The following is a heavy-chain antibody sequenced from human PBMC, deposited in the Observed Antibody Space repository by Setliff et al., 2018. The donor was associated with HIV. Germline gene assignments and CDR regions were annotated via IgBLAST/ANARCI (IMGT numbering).Heavy chain of an antibody. J-gene: IGHJ5*01. D-gene: IGHD3-16*01. CDR3: ARGGAVSADFDS. V-gene: IGHV4-4*07. CDR2: IYSDGST. CDR1: GGSIRDYY. Sequence: SETLSLTCRVSGGSIRDYYWNWIRQPAGKGLEWIGRIYSDGSTNYNPSLKSRVTMSVDTSKNQFSLKLSSVTAADTAVYFCARGGAVSADFDSWGQGTLVTVSS.